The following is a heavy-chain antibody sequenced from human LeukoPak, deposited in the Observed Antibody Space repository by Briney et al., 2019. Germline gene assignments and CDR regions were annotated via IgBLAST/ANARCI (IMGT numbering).Heavy chain of an antibody. CDR3: ARTRAYYDFRAWDFDI. Sequence: PGPTLVNPTQTLTLTCTFSGFSLSTRGMRVSWIRQPPGKALEWLARIDWDDDKFYSTSLKTRLTISKDTSKNQLVLTMTNMDPVDTATYYSARTRAYYDFRAWDFDIWGQGTMVTVSS. D-gene: IGHD3-3*01. V-gene: IGHV2-70*04. CDR1: GFSLSTRGMR. CDR2: IDWDDDK. J-gene: IGHJ3*02.